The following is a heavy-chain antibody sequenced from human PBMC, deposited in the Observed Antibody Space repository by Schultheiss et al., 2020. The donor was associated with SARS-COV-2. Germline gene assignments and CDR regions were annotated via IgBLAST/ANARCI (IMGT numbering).Heavy chain of an antibody. CDR3: ARIYCSGGSCYSGGPYDY. Sequence: SETLSLTCTVSGGSISSYYWSWIRQPPGKGLEWIGSIYYSGSTYYNPSLKSRVTISVDTSKNQFSLKLSSVTAADTAVYYCARIYCSGGSCYSGGPYDYWGQGTLVTVSS. D-gene: IGHD2-15*01. V-gene: IGHV4-59*12. CDR2: IYYSGST. J-gene: IGHJ4*02. CDR1: GGSISSYY.